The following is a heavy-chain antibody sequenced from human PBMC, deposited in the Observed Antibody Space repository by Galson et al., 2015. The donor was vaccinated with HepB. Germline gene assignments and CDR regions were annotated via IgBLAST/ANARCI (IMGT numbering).Heavy chain of an antibody. CDR1: GGSISSSSYY. V-gene: IGHV4-39*01. D-gene: IGHD3-10*01. CDR2: IYYSGST. J-gene: IGHJ4*02. CDR3: HSTGFGELLVDY. Sequence: ETLSLTCTVSGGSISSSSYYWGWIRQPPGKGLEWIGSIYYSGSTYYNPSLKSRVTISVDTSKNQFSLKLSSVTAADTAVYYCHSTGFGELLVDYWGQGTLVTVSP.